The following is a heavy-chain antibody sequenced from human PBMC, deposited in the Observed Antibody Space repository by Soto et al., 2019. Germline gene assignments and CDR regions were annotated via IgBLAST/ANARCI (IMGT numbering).Heavy chain of an antibody. Sequence: QVQLQESGPGLVKPSQTLSLTCTVSGGSIGSGGYYWDWIRQQPGKGPEWIGYIHYSGNTYYNPSLKSRLTISLDTSKNQFSLHLSSVTAADTAVYYCATNHDDISGRTPLLFDSWGQGTLVTVSS. D-gene: IGHD3-22*01. V-gene: IGHV4-31*03. CDR3: ATNHDDISGRTPLLFDS. CDR2: IHYSGNT. J-gene: IGHJ4*02. CDR1: GGSIGSGGYY.